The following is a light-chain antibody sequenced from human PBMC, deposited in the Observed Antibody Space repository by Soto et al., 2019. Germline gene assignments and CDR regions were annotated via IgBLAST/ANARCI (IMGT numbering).Light chain of an antibody. CDR1: QFVSSR. J-gene: IGKJ3*01. Sequence: DIVLTHSPATLSASPGERVTLSCSASQFVSSRLAWYQRRPGQVPRLLIYDTSTRAPGISARFSGSGSGTEFTLDISSLQLEDVANYFCQQSYSGHPFTFGPGTKVDIK. CDR2: DTS. V-gene: IGKV3-15*01. CDR3: QQSYSGHPFT.